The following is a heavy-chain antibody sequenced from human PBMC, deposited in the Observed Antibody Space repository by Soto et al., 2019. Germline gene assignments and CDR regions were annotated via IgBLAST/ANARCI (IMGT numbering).Heavy chain of an antibody. J-gene: IGHJ6*02. Sequence: ASVKVSCKASGYTFTSYDINWVRQATGQGLEWMGWMNPNSGNTGYAQKFQGRVTMTRNTSISTAYMELSSLRSEDTAVYYCARSVVDYYYYGMDVWGQGTTVTVSS. D-gene: IGHD2-15*01. CDR2: MNPNSGNT. V-gene: IGHV1-8*01. CDR1: GYTFTSYD. CDR3: ARSVVDYYYYGMDV.